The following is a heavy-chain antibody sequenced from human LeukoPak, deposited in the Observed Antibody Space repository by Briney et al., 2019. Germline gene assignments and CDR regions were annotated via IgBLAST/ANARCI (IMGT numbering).Heavy chain of an antibody. D-gene: IGHD1-1*01. Sequence: GGSLRLSCAASGFAFSNYAMTWVRQAPGKGLEWVAAISDSASKTSYADSVKGRYTISRDNSKNTLFLQMNSLRVEDTAVYSCARDWKYDSWGQGTLVTVSS. V-gene: IGHV3-23*01. CDR2: ISDSASKT. J-gene: IGHJ4*02. CDR1: GFAFSNYA. CDR3: ARDWKYDS.